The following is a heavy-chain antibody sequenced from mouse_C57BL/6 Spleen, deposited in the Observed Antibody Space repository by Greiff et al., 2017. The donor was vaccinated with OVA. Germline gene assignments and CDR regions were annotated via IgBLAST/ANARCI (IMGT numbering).Heavy chain of an antibody. CDR1: GFTFSDYG. J-gene: IGHJ2*01. CDR3: ARWGIDGVGY. V-gene: IGHV5-17*01. Sequence: EVQGVESGGGLVKPGGSLKLSCAASGFTFSDYGMNWVRQAPEKGLEWVAYISSGSSTIYYADTVKGRCTISRDNAKNNIILQMTSLRSEDTAMYYCARWGIDGVGYWGQGTTLTVSS. D-gene: IGHD1-1*01. CDR2: ISSGSSTI.